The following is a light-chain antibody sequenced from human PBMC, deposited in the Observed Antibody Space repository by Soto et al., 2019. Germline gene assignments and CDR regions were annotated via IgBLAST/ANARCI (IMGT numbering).Light chain of an antibody. CDR2: EVT. V-gene: IGLV2-14*01. CDR3: TSFRSGTILV. Sequence: QSALTQPASVSGSPGQSITISCTGTSSDVGGYNYVSWYQQHPGKAPKLMIYEVTNRPSGVSNRFSGSKSGNTASLTISGLQAEDEADYYCTSFRSGTILVFGSGTKVTVL. J-gene: IGLJ6*01. CDR1: SSDVGGYNY.